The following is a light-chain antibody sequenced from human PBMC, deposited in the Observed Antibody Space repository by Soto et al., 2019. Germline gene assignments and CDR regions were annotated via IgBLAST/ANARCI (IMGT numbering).Light chain of an antibody. CDR2: KAP. J-gene: IGKJ1*01. CDR1: QTISSW. Sequence: DIQMTQSPSTLSGSVGDRVTITCRASQTISSWLAWYQQKPGKAPKLLIYKAPTLKSGVPSRFSGSGSGTEFTLTISSLQPDEFATYYCQHYNRYSEAFGQGTKV. V-gene: IGKV1-5*03. CDR3: QHYNRYSEA.